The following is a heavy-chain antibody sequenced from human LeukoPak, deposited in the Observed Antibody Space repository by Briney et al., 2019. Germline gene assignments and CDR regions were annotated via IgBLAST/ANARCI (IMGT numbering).Heavy chain of an antibody. J-gene: IGHJ4*02. CDR2: IRYDGSNK. V-gene: IGHV3-30*02. CDR3: AKDGDGSRPVL. D-gene: IGHD5-24*01. CDR1: GFTFSSYG. Sequence: GGSLRLSCAASGFTFSSYGMHWVRQAPGKGLEWVAFIRYDGSNKYYAGSVKGRFTISRDNSKNTLYLQMNSLRAEDTAAYYCAKDGDGSRPVLWGQGTLVTVSS.